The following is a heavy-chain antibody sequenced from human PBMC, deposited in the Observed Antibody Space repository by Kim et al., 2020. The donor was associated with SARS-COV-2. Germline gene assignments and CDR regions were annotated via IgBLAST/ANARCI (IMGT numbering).Heavy chain of an antibody. CDR3: ASNY. CDR2: IDPSDSYT. V-gene: IGHV5-10-1*01. J-gene: IGHJ4*02. Sequence: IDPSDSYTNYSPSFQGHVTISADKSISTAYLQWSSLKASDTAMYYCASNYWGQGTLVTVSS.